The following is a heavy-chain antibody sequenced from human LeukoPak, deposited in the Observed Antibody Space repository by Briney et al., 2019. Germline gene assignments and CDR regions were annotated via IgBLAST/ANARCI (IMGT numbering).Heavy chain of an antibody. J-gene: IGHJ5*02. Sequence: SETLSPTCTVSGGSISSYYWSWIRQPPGKGLEWIGYIYYTGSTNYNPSLKSRVTISVDTSKNQFSLKLSSVTAADTAVYYCARHDPGIAAAGRRWFDPWGQGTLVTVSS. V-gene: IGHV4-59*08. CDR2: IYYTGST. D-gene: IGHD6-13*01. CDR3: ARHDPGIAAAGRRWFDP. CDR1: GGSISSYY.